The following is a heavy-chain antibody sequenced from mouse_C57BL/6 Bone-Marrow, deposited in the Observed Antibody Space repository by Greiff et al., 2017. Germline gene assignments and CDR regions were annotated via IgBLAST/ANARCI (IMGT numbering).Heavy chain of an antibody. CDR1: GYAFSSSW. CDR2: IYPGDGDT. D-gene: IGHD1-1*01. CDR3: AREGLLLRSYAMDY. J-gene: IGHJ4*01. Sequence: VQLVESGPELVKPGASVKISCKASGYAFSSSWLNWVKQRPGKGLEWIGRIYPGDGDTNYNGKFKGKATLTADKSSSTAYMQLSSLTSEDSAVYFCAREGLLLRSYAMDYWGQGTSVTVSS. V-gene: IGHV1-82*01.